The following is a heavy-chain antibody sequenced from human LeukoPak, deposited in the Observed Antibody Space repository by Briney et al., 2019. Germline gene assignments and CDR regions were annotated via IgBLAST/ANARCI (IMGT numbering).Heavy chain of an antibody. CDR2: IILILGIA. V-gene: IGHV1-69*04. CDR1: GGTFSSYA. D-gene: IGHD6-13*01. CDR3: ATLVAAAGTWWFDP. J-gene: IGHJ5*02. Sequence: SVTVSCKASGGTFSSYAISWVRQAPGQGLGWMGRIILILGIANYAQKFQGRVTITADKSTSTTYMELSSLRSEDTAVYYCATLVAAAGTWWFDPWGQGTLVTVSS.